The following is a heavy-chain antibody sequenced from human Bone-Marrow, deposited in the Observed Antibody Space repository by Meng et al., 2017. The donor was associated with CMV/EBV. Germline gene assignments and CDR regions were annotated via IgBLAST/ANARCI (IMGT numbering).Heavy chain of an antibody. Sequence: QLQVEESGPGLVKPSETLSLTCTVSGGSISSSSYYWGWIRQPPGKGLEWIGSIYYSGSTYYNPSLKSRVTISVDTSKNQFSLKLSSVTAADTAVYYCARDSGSADYWGQGTLVTVSS. CDR2: IYYSGST. J-gene: IGHJ4*02. CDR1: GGSISSSSYY. D-gene: IGHD6-25*01. V-gene: IGHV4-39*07. CDR3: ARDSGSADY.